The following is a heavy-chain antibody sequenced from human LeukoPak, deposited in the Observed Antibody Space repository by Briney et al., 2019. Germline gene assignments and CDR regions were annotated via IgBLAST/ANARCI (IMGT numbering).Heavy chain of an antibody. CDR2: IYYRGTS. J-gene: IGHJ4*02. CDR1: GGSISGYY. V-gene: IGHV4-59*08. CDR3: ARHYCSGGNCYYFDH. Sequence: PSETLSLTCTVSGGSISGYYWSWIRQPPGQGLEWIGFIYYRGTSKYNPSLMSRVTMSVDTSKDQVSLKLSSVTAADTAVYYCARHYCSGGNCYYFDHWGQGTLVTVSS. D-gene: IGHD2-15*01.